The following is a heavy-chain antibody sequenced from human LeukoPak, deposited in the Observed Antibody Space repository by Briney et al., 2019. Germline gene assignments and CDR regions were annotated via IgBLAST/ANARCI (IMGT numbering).Heavy chain of an antibody. CDR2: IYASGSS. J-gene: IGHJ4*02. Sequence: KTSETLSLTCNVSGGSISSSYWSWIRQPAGKGLEWIGRIYASGSSNYNPSLKSRVTMSVDTSKNQFSLKLSSVTAADTAVYYCATRDSSGYYDYWGQGTLVTVSS. CDR3: ATRDSSGYYDY. CDR1: GGSISSSY. D-gene: IGHD3-22*01. V-gene: IGHV4-4*07.